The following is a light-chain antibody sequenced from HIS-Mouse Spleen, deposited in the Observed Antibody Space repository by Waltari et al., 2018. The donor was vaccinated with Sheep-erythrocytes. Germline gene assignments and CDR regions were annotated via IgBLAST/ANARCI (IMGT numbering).Light chain of an antibody. CDR3: QQANSFPQT. V-gene: IGKV1-33*01. CDR1: QDISNY. Sequence: DIQMTQSPSSLSASVGDRVTITCQASQDISNYLNWYQQKPGKAPKLLIYDASNLETGVPSRFSGSGSGTDFTFTISSLQPEDIATYYCQQANSFPQTFGQGTKVEIK. CDR2: DAS. J-gene: IGKJ1*01.